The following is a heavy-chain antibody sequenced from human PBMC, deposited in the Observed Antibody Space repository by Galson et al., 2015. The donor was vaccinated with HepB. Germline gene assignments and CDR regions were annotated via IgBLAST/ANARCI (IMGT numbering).Heavy chain of an antibody. CDR1: GDSVSSNSAA. J-gene: IGHJ4*02. Sequence: CAISGDSVSSNSAAWNWIRQSPSRGHEWLGRTYYRSKWYNDYAVSVKSRITINPDTSKNQFSLQLNSVTPEDTAVYYCARGYYDSSGYHLYYFDYWGQGTLVTVSS. CDR2: TYYRSKWYN. D-gene: IGHD3-22*01. V-gene: IGHV6-1*01. CDR3: ARGYYDSSGYHLYYFDY.